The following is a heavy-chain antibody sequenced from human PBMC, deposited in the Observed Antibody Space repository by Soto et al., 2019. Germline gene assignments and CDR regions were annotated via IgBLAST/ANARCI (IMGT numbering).Heavy chain of an antibody. CDR1: GFTFSSYA. CDR2: ISYDGSNK. D-gene: IGHD3-22*01. J-gene: IGHJ6*02. CDR3: ARGGRTVITTIGMDV. Sequence: QVQLVESGGGVVQPGRSLRLSCAASGFTFSSYAIHWVRQAPGKGLEWVAVISYDGSNKYYADSVKGRFTISRDNSKNTLYLQMNSLRAEDTAVYYCARGGRTVITTIGMDVWGQGTTVTVSS. V-gene: IGHV3-30-3*01.